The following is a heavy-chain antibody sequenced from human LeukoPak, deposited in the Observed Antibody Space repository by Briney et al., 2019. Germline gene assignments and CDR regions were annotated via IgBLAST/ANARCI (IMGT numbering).Heavy chain of an antibody. J-gene: IGHJ4*02. CDR2: ISWNSGSI. CDR3: EKDSFALGTLYYFDY. D-gene: IGHD1-1*01. V-gene: IGHV3-9*01. Sequence: PGGSLRLSCAASGFTFDDYAMHWVRQAPGKGLEWVSGISWNSGSIGYADSVKGRFTISRDNAKNSLYLQMNSLRAEDTALYYCEKDSFALGTLYYFDYWAQETLVTVTS. CDR1: GFTFDDYA.